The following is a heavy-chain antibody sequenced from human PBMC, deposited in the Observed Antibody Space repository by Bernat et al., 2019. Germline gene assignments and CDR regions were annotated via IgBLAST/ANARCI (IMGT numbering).Heavy chain of an antibody. CDR1: GGSFSGYY. CDR2: INHSGST. J-gene: IGHJ1*01. V-gene: IGHV4-34*01. CDR3: ARGGYSSSWYRPHAEYFQH. Sequence: QVQLQQWGAGLLKPSETLSLTCAVYGGSFSGYYWSWIRQPPGKGLEWIGEINHSGSTNYNPSLKSRVTISVDTSKNRFSLKLSSVTAADTAVYYWARGGYSSSWYRPHAEYFQHWGQGTLVTVSS. D-gene: IGHD6-13*01.